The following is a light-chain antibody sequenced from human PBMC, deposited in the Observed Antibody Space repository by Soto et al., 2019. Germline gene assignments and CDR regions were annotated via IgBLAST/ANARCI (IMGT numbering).Light chain of an antibody. Sequence: QSALTQPASVSGSPGQSIAISCTGTSSNVGGYNCVSWYQQHPGKAPKLMIYDVSNRPSGVSDRFSGSKSGNTASLTISGIPAQHEADDAYCYYTRSTSTPVVFGGGTKLTVL. J-gene: IGLJ2*01. CDR1: SSNVGGYNC. CDR2: DVS. CDR3: CYYTRSTSTPVV. V-gene: IGLV2-14*01.